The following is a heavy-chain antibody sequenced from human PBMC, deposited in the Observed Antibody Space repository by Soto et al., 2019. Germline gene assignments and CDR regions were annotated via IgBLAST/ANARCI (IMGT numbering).Heavy chain of an antibody. CDR3: ARDLRSGDPT. V-gene: IGHV3-33*01. J-gene: IGHJ5*01. Sequence: PGGSLRLSCTASGFTFSTYGMHWFRQAPGKGLEWVAVIWYDGSNKYYADSVKGRFTISRDNSKNTLYLQMNSLRAEDSAVYYCARDLRSGDPTWGHGTLVTVSS. CDR1: GFTFSTYG. D-gene: IGHD2-21*02. CDR2: IWYDGSNK.